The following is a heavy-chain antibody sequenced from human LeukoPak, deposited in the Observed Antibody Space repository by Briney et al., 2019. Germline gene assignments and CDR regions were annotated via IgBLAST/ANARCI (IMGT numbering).Heavy chain of an antibody. CDR2: ISSSSSYI. J-gene: IGHJ4*02. V-gene: IGHV3-21*01. CDR1: GFSFSSYS. Sequence: GGSLRLSCAASGFSFSSYSMKWVRQAPGKGLEWVSSISSSSSYIYYADSVKGRFTISRDNAKNSLYLQMNSLRAEDTAVYYCARDLFATSRSGYWGQGTLVTVSS. CDR3: ARDLFATSRSGY. D-gene: IGHD1-26*01.